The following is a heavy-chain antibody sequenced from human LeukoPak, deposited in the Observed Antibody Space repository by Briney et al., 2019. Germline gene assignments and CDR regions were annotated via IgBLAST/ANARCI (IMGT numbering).Heavy chain of an antibody. CDR1: GFTFSTYG. CDR3: ARGGRTPFDY. D-gene: IGHD3-16*01. J-gene: IGHJ4*02. CDR2: IRNDGSNK. V-gene: IGHV3-30*02. Sequence: GGSLRLSCAASGFTFSTYGMHWVRQAPGNGLEWVAFIRNDGSNKYYGDSVKGRFTISRDNSKNTLYLQMNSLRAEDTAAYYCARGGRTPFDYWGQGTLVTVSS.